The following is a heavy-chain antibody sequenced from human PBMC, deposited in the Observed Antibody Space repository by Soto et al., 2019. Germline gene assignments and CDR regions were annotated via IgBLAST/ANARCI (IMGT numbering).Heavy chain of an antibody. CDR3: ASRTGAVAGHFDY. V-gene: IGHV4-39*01. D-gene: IGHD6-19*01. Sequence: SETLSLTCTGSGGSIRSRSYYWGCIRQPPGKGLEWIGSIYYSGSTYYNPSLKSRVTISVDTSKNQFSLKLSSVTAADTAVYYCASRTGAVAGHFDYWGQGTLVTVSP. CDR2: IYYSGST. J-gene: IGHJ4*02. CDR1: GGSIRSRSYY.